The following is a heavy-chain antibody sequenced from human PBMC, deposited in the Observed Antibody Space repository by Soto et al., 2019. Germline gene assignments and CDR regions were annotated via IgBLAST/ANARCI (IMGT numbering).Heavy chain of an antibody. V-gene: IGHV3-21*01. CDR2: ISSSSSYI. CDR1: GFTFSSYS. J-gene: IGHJ6*02. D-gene: IGHD6-19*01. CDR3: ARTDKQQCLVRSYGMDV. Sequence: EVQLVESGGGLVKPGGSLRLSCAASGFTFSSYSMNWVRQAPGKGLEWVSSISSSSSYIYYADSVKGRFTISRDNAKNSLYLQMISLRAEDTAVYYCARTDKQQCLVRSYGMDVWGQGTTVTVSS.